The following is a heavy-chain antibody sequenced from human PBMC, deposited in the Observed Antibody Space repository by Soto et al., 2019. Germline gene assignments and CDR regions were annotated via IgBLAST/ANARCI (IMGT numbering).Heavy chain of an antibody. CDR3: ARGMSSGWYEGWFDP. CDR1: GGSFSGYY. CDR2: INHSGST. J-gene: IGHJ5*02. V-gene: IGHV4-34*01. Sequence: QVQLQQWGAGLLKPSETLSLTCAVYGGSFSGYYWSWIRQPPGKGLEWIGEINHSGSTNYNPSLKSRVTISVDTSKNQFSLKLSSVTAADTAVYYCARGMSSGWYEGWFDPWGQGTLVTVSS. D-gene: IGHD6-19*01.